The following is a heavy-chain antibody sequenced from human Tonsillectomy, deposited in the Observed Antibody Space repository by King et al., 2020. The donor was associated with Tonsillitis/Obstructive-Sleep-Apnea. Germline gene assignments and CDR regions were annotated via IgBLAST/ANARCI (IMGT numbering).Heavy chain of an antibody. CDR3: ARGGVERSWYYYKYPMDALHL. CDR2: ISYDGSNK. Sequence: VQLVESGGGVVQPGRSLRLSCAASGFTFNSYAMHWVRQAPGKGLEWVAVISYDGSNKFYADSVKGRFTISRDNSKNTLYLQMNSLRAEDTAVYYCARGGVERSWYYYKYPMDALHLGGRGTGVSV. J-gene: IGHJ3*01. CDR1: GFTFNSYA. D-gene: IGHD6-13*01. V-gene: IGHV3-30*04.